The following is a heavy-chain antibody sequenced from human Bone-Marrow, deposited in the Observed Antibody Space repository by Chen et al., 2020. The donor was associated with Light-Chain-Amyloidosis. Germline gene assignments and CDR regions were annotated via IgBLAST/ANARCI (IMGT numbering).Heavy chain of an antibody. CDR1: GFTFSGAW. V-gene: IGHV3-15*01. J-gene: IGHJ4*02. CDR3: TTDGRTDY. Sequence: EVNLVESGGGLVKPGGSLRLSCAASGFTFSGAWMSWVRQAPGKGLEWLGRIKSDADGGTTDYAAPVQGRFSIPRDDSKKTLYLQMSSLKIEDTAMYYCTTDGRTDYWGQGTLVTVSS. CDR2: IKSDADGGTT.